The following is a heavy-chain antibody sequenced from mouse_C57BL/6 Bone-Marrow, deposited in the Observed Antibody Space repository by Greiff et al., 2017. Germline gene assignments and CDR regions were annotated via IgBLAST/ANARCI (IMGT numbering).Heavy chain of an antibody. Sequence: QVQLQQPGAELVKPGASVKLSCKASGYTFTSYWMQWVKQRPGQGLEWIGEIDPSDSYTNYNQKFKGKATLTVDTSSSTAYMQLSSLTSEDSAVYYCARDGSPFFDCWGQGTTLTVSS. D-gene: IGHD1-1*01. V-gene: IGHV1-50*01. CDR3: ARDGSPFFDC. J-gene: IGHJ2*01. CDR1: GYTFTSYW. CDR2: IDPSDSYT.